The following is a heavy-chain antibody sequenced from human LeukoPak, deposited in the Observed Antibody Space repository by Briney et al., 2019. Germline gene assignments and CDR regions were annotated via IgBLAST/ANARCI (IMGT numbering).Heavy chain of an antibody. CDR2: IRYDGSNK. V-gene: IGHV3-30*02. D-gene: IGHD3-10*01. CDR1: GFTFSSYG. Sequence: GGSLRLSCAASGFTFSSYGMHWVRQAPGKGLEWVAVIRYDGSNKYYADSVKGRFTISRDNSKNTLYLQMNSLRAEDTAVYYCAKDVGFYYYYGMDVWGQGTTVTVSS. J-gene: IGHJ6*02. CDR3: AKDVGFYYYYGMDV.